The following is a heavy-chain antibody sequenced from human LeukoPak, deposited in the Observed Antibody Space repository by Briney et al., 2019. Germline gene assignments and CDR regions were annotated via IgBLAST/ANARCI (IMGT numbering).Heavy chain of an antibody. CDR3: TTWTAVAIGDY. CDR2: IKSKTDGGTT. Sequence: GGSLRLSCAASGFTFSSAWISWVRQAPGKGLEWVGRIKSKTDGGTTDYAAPVKGRFTISRDDSKNTLYLQMNSLKTEDTAVYYCTTWTAVAIGDYWGQGTLVTVSS. CDR1: GFTFSSAW. J-gene: IGHJ4*02. V-gene: IGHV3-15*01. D-gene: IGHD6-19*01.